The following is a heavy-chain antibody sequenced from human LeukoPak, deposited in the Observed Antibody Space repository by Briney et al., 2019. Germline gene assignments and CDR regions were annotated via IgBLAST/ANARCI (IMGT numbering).Heavy chain of an antibody. CDR2: IYYSGST. D-gene: IGHD2-15*01. CDR3: ARRPYCSGGSCYSMNYFDY. J-gene: IGHJ4*02. V-gene: IGHV4-39*01. CDR1: GGSISSSSYY. Sequence: SETLSLTCTVSGGSISSSSYYWGWIRQPPGKGLEWIGSIYYSGSTYYNPSLKSRVTISVDTSKNQFSLKLSSVTAADTAEYYCARRPYCSGGSCYSMNYFDYWGQGTLVTVSS.